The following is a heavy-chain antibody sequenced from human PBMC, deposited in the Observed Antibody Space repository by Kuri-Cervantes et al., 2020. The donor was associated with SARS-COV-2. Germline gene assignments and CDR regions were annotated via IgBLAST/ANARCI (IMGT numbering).Heavy chain of an antibody. CDR3: ARDRIGYSSGWSYWYFDL. CDR1: GGSISSGSYY. D-gene: IGHD6-19*01. V-gene: IGHV4-61*02. CDR2: IYTSGST. J-gene: IGHJ2*01. Sequence: LRLSCTVSGGSISSGSYYWSWIRQPAGKGLEWIGRIYTSGSTNYNPSLKSRVTISVDTSKNQFSLKLSSVTAADTAVYYCARDRIGYSSGWSYWYFDLWGRGTLVTVSS.